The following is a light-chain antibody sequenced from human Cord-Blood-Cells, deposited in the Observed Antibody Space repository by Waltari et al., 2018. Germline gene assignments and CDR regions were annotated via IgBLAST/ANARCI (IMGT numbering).Light chain of an antibody. CDR1: SSDVGGYNY. Sequence: QSALTQPPSASGSPGQSVTISCTGTSSDVGGYNYVSWYQQHPVKAPKLMIYEVSKRPSGVPDRFAGSKSGNTASLTVSGLQAGDDADYYCSSYAGSNNLGVFGTGTKVTVL. V-gene: IGLV2-8*01. J-gene: IGLJ1*01. CDR3: SSYAGSNNLGV. CDR2: EVS.